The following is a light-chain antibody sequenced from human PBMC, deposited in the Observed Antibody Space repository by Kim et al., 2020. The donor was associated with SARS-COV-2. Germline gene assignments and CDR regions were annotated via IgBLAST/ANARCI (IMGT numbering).Light chain of an antibody. V-gene: IGLV3-19*01. J-gene: IGLJ3*02. CDR1: SLRSYY. Sequence: WGKTVRITCQGDSLRSYYANWYQQKPGQAPVLVIYGKNNRPSGIPDRFSGSSSGNTASLTITGAQAEDEADYYCNSRDSSGNHWVFGGGTKVTVL. CDR3: NSRDSSGNHWV. CDR2: GKN.